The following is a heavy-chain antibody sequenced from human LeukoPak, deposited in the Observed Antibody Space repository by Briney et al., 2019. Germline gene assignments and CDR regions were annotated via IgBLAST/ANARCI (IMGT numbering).Heavy chain of an antibody. Sequence: PGGSLGLSCAASGFTFSSYEMNWVRQAPGKGLEWVSYISSSGSTIYYADSVKGRFTISRDNAKNSLYLQMNSLRAEDTAVYYCARDRSSTVTTRGAFDIWGQGTMVTVSS. D-gene: IGHD4-17*01. CDR1: GFTFSSYE. CDR3: ARDRSSTVTTRGAFDI. V-gene: IGHV3-48*03. J-gene: IGHJ3*02. CDR2: ISSSGSTI.